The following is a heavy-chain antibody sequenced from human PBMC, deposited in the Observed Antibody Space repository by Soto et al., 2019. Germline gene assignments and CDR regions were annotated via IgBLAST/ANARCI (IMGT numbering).Heavy chain of an antibody. CDR1: GYTFTSYG. Sequence: ASVKVSCKASGYTFTSYGISWVRQAPGQGLEWMGWISAYNGNTNYAQKPQGRVTMTTDTSTSTAYMELRSLRSDDTAVYYCAREGTVIVVVPAAIRYYYYGMDVWGQGTTVTVSS. D-gene: IGHD2-2*01. V-gene: IGHV1-18*01. CDR2: ISAYNGNT. CDR3: AREGTVIVVVPAAIRYYYYGMDV. J-gene: IGHJ6*02.